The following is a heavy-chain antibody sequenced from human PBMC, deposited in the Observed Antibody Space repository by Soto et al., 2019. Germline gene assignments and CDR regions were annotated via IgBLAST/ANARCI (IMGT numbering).Heavy chain of an antibody. D-gene: IGHD1-26*01. CDR1: GYTFTNYY. Sequence: GASVKVSSKASGYTFTNYYMKWVRPAPGQVLEWMGIINPSGGSTSYAQKFQGRVTMTRDTSTSTVYMELSSLRSEDTAVYYCARCAQQIGATCYYFDYWGQGTLVTVSS. J-gene: IGHJ4*02. V-gene: IGHV1-46*01. CDR2: INPSGGST. CDR3: ARCAQQIGATCYYFDY.